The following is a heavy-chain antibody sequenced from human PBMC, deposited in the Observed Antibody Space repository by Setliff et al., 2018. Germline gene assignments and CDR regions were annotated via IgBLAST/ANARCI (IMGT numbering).Heavy chain of an antibody. CDR1: GYSFTSHY. V-gene: IGHV1-46*01. CDR2: INPGGLSS. J-gene: IGHJ4*02. D-gene: IGHD6-25*01. Sequence: ASVKVSCKTSGYSFTSHYMHWVRQAPGQGLEWMGIINPGGLSSSSTQKFEGRVTMTRDTSTSTVYMELNSLTSDDTAVYYCARAGLAAAGRKGVFDHWGQGTLVTVSA. CDR3: ARAGLAAAGRKGVFDH.